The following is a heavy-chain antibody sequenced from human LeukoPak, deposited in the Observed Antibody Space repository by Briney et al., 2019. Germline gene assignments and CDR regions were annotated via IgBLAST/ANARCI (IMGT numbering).Heavy chain of an antibody. CDR2: IWYDGSNK. CDR3: AREGSRGNSQFDY. V-gene: IGHV3-33*01. CDR1: GFIFSNYG. Sequence: GGSLRLSCAASGFIFSNYGMHWVRQAPGKGLEWVALIWYDGSNKYYTDSVKGRLTISRDNSKNTLFLQMNSLRAEDTAVYYCAREGSRGNSQFDYWGQGTLVTVSS. D-gene: IGHD2/OR15-2a*01. J-gene: IGHJ4*02.